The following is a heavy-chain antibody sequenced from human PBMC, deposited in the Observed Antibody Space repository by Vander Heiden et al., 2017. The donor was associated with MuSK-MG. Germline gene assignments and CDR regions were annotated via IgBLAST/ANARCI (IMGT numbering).Heavy chain of an antibody. D-gene: IGHD2-21*01. Sequence: EVQLVESGGGLVQPGGSLRLSCAASGFTFSSYWMSWVRQAPGKGLEWVANIKQDGSEKYYVDSVKGRFTISRDNAKNSLYLQMNSLRAEDTAVYYCASGGEHIVVVDAFDIWGQGTMVAVSS. CDR3: ASGGEHIVVVDAFDI. J-gene: IGHJ3*02. CDR1: GFTFSSYW. CDR2: IKQDGSEK. V-gene: IGHV3-7*01.